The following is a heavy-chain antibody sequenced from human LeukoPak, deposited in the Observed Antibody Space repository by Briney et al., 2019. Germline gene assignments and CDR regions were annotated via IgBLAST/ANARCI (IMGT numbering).Heavy chain of an antibody. CDR2: IYYSGST. J-gene: IGHJ4*02. Sequence: LETLSLTCTVSGGSISSSSYYWGWIRQPPGKGLEWIGSIYYSGSTYYNPSLKSRVTISVDTSKNQFSLKLSSVTAADTAVYYCARERDSSGYYYWGQGTLVTVSS. CDR3: ARERDSSGYYY. CDR1: GGSISSSSYY. V-gene: IGHV4-39*07. D-gene: IGHD3-22*01.